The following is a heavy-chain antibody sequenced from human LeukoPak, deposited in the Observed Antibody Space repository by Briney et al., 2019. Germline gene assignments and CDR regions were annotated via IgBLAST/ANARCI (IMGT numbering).Heavy chain of an antibody. CDR3: ARSYYPSGSYYDY. Sequence: SGPTLVNPTQTLTLTCTFSGFSLSTSSGVGVGCIRQPPGKPLEWLALIYWDDDKRYSPSLKTRLTITKDTSKNQVVLRMTNMDPVDTATYYCARSYYPSGSYYDYWGQGTLVTVSS. D-gene: IGHD3-10*01. CDR2: IYWDDDK. V-gene: IGHV2-5*02. J-gene: IGHJ4*02. CDR1: GFSLSTSSGVG.